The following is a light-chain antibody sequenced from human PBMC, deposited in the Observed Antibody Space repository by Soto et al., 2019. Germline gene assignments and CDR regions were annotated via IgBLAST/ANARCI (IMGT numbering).Light chain of an antibody. V-gene: IGKV3-11*01. J-gene: IGKJ5*01. Sequence: EIVLTQSPATLSLSPGERATLSCRASQGIYNYSGWYQQKPGQVPRLLIYDVSERATGIPARFTGSGFGTDFTLTISSLETEDFAVYYCQQRSDWPITFGQGTRLEIK. CDR1: QGIYNY. CDR3: QQRSDWPIT. CDR2: DVS.